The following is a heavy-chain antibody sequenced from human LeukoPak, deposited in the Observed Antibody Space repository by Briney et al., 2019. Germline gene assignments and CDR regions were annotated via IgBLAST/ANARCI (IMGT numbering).Heavy chain of an antibody. CDR3: ARRGVGWDY. V-gene: IGHV3-7*04. CDR1: GFSFSSYW. J-gene: IGHJ4*02. Sequence: GGSLRLSCAASGFSFSSYWMSWVRQAPGKGLQWVANIKHDGSEKYYVDSVEGRFTISRDNAKNSLYLQMDSLRADDAAVYYCARRGVGWDYWGQGTLVTVSS. D-gene: IGHD3-10*01. CDR2: IKHDGSEK.